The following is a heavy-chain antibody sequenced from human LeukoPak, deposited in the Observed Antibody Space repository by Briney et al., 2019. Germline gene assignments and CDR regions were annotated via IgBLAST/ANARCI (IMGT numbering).Heavy chain of an antibody. CDR1: GYTFTSYD. CDR2: MNPNSGNT. J-gene: IGHJ6*02. V-gene: IGHV1-8*01. CDR3: ARGVPAAWGYYYYGMDV. Sequence: ASVKVSCKASGYTFTSYDINWVRQATGQGLEWMGWMNPNSGNTGYAQKFQGRVTMTRNTSISTAYMELSSLRSEDTAVYYCARGVPAAWGYYYYGMDVWGQGTMVTVSS. D-gene: IGHD2-2*01.